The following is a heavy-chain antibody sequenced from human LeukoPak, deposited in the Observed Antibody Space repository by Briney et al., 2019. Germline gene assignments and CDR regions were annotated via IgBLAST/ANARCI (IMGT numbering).Heavy chain of an antibody. D-gene: IGHD3-22*01. CDR3: ARDRSDDSSGYSPYYFDY. V-gene: IGHV4-59*01. CDR1: GGSISSYY. Sequence: SETLSLTCTVSGGSISSYYWSWIRQPPGKGLEWIGYISYSGSTSYNPSLKSRVTMSVDTSKNQFSLKLTSVIAADTAVYYCARDRSDDSSGYSPYYFDYWGQGTLVTVSS. J-gene: IGHJ4*02. CDR2: ISYSGST.